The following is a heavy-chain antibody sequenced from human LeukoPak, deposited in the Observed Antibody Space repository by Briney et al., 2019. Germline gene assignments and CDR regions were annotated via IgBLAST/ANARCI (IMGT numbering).Heavy chain of an antibody. J-gene: IGHJ4*02. CDR2: IYYSGST. CDR3: ARDSDLRGVDY. CDR1: GGSISSGGYY. Sequence: SQTLSVTCTVSGGSISSGGYYWSWIRQHPGKGLEWIGYIYYSGSTYYNPSLKSRVTISVDTSKNQFSLKLSSVTAADTAVYYCARDSDLRGVDYWGQGTLVTVSS. V-gene: IGHV4-31*03. D-gene: IGHD1-26*01.